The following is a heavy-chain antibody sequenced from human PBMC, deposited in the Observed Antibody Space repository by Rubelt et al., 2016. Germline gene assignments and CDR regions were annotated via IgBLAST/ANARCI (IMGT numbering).Heavy chain of an antibody. D-gene: IGHD5-12*01. CDR1: GYTFTGYY. Sequence: QVQLVQSGAEVKKPGASVKVSCKASGYTFTGYYMHWVRQAPGQGLEWMGWINPNSGGTNYAPKFQGRATMTRDTSVSTAYMELSRLTSDDTAVYYCARGNSGYDYGLDYWGQGTLVTVSS. CDR2: INPNSGGT. J-gene: IGHJ4*02. CDR3: ARGNSGYDYGLDY. V-gene: IGHV1-2*02.